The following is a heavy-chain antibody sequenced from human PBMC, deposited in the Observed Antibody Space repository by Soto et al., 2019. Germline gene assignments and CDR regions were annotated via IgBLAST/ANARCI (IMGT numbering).Heavy chain of an antibody. J-gene: IGHJ4*02. CDR1: GYTFTGYY. Sequence: ASVKVSCKASGYTFTGYYMHWVRQAPGQGLEWMGWINPNSGGTNYAQKFQGWVTMTRDTSISTAYMELSRLRSDDTAVYYCAREWDCSGGSCYFDYWGQGTLVTVSS. CDR3: AREWDCSGGSCYFDY. V-gene: IGHV1-2*04. CDR2: INPNSGGT. D-gene: IGHD2-15*01.